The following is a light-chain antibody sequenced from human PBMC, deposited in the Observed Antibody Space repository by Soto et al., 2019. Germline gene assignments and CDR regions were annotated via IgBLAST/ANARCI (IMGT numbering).Light chain of an antibody. CDR1: PGGCHH. CDR3: QQRSNWPLT. V-gene: IGKV3-11*01. CDR2: DAS. J-gene: IGKJ4*01. Sequence: ENFLDPSPTPPALSPRGKAPPLLRANPGGCHHLAWYQPKPGQAPRLLIYDASNRATGIPARFSGSGSGTDFTLTISSLEPEDFAVYYCQQRSNWPLTFGGGTKVEIK.